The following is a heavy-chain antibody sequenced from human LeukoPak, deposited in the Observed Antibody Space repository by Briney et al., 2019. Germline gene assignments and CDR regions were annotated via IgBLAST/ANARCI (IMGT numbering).Heavy chain of an antibody. Sequence: GRSLRLSCAASGFTFSSFSMHWVRQAPGKGLEWVSVISSDGSNKYYADSVKGRFTISRDNSKNTLSLQMDSLTPEDSALYYCARGYCSRASCLGGYWGPGTLVTVSS. CDR3: ARGYCSRASCLGGY. J-gene: IGHJ4*02. CDR1: GFTFSSFS. CDR2: ISSDGSNK. V-gene: IGHV3-30-3*01. D-gene: IGHD2-2*01.